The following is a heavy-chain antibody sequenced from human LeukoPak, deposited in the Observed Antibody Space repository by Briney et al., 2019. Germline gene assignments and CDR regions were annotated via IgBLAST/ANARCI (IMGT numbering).Heavy chain of an antibody. J-gene: IGHJ5*02. V-gene: IGHV1-2*02. Sequence: ASVKVSCKASGYTFTGYYMHWVRQAPGQGLEWMGWINPNSDGTNYAQKFQGRVTMTRDTSISTAYMELSRLRSDDTAVYYCARSAEAYYDILTGYYGLDHWGQGTLVTVSS. CDR3: ARSAEAYYDILTGYYGLDH. D-gene: IGHD3-9*01. CDR2: INPNSDGT. CDR1: GYTFTGYY.